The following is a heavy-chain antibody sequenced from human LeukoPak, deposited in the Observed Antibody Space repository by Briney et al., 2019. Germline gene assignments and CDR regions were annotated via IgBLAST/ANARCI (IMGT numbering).Heavy chain of an antibody. D-gene: IGHD3-22*01. CDR2: ISSSGSTI. CDR3: AGDPLYDSSGYSREEYNWFDP. Sequence: PGGSLRLSCAASGFTSSDYYMSWIRQAPGKGLEWVSYISSSGSTIYYADSVKGRFTISRDNAKNSLYLQMNSLRAEDTAVYYCAGDPLYDSSGYSREEYNWFDPWGQGTLVTVSS. J-gene: IGHJ5*02. V-gene: IGHV3-11*01. CDR1: GFTSSDYY.